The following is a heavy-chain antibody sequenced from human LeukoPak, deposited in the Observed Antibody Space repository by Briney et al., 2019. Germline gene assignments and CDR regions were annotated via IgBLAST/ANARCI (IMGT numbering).Heavy chain of an antibody. CDR1: GFTFSSYW. J-gene: IGHJ4*02. D-gene: IGHD5-24*01. CDR3: ARDLDMAPFDY. Sequence: GGSLRLSCAASGFTFSSYWMSWVRQAPGKGLEWVANIKQDGREKYYVDSVRGRFTISRDNAKNSLYLQMNSLRAEDTAVYYCARDLDMAPFDYWGQGTLVTVSS. V-gene: IGHV3-7*01. CDR2: IKQDGREK.